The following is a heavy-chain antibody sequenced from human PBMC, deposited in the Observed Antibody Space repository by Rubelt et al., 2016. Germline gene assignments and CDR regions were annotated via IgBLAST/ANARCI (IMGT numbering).Heavy chain of an antibody. J-gene: IGHJ4*02. Sequence: YADSVKGRFTISRDNSKNTLYLQMNSLRAEDTAVYYCARGGDIVVVVAVAYYFDYWGQGTLVTVSS. V-gene: IGHV3-30*03. D-gene: IGHD2-15*01. CDR3: ARGGDIVVVVAVAYYFDY.